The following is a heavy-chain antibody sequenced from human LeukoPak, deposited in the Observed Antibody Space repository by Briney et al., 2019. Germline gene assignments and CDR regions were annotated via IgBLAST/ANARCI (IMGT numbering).Heavy chain of an antibody. CDR3: ARDVDYANPRHDY. J-gene: IGHJ4*02. Sequence: GGSLRLSCAVSGFTFSSYSMNWVRQAPGKGLEWVSSISSSSSYIYYADSVKGRFTISRDNAKNSLYLQMDSLRVEDTAVYYCARDVDYANPRHDYWGQGTLVTVSS. V-gene: IGHV3-21*01. CDR2: ISSSSSYI. D-gene: IGHD4/OR15-4a*01. CDR1: GFTFSSYS.